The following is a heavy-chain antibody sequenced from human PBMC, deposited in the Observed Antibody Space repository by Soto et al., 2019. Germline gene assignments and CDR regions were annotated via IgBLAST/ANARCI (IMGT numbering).Heavy chain of an antibody. CDR3: ARWGCTSTSCYTGWFDP. J-gene: IGHJ5*02. CDR1: GFTFSSYS. V-gene: IGHV3-21*01. CDR2: ISSSSSYI. D-gene: IGHD2-2*02. Sequence: EVQLVESGGGLVKPGGSLRLSCAASGFTFSSYSMNWVRQAPGKGLEWVSSISSSSSYIYYADSVKGRFTISRDNAKNSLYLQMNSPRAEDTAVYYCARWGCTSTSCYTGWFDPWGQGTLVTVSS.